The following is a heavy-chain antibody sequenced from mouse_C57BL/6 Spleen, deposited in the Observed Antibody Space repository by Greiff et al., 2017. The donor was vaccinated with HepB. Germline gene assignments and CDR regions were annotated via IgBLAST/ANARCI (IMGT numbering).Heavy chain of an antibody. Sequence: QVQLQQSGAELMKPGASVKLSCKATGYTFTGYWIEWVKQRPGHGLEWIGEILPGSGSTSYNEKFKGKATFTADTSSNTAYMQLSSLTTEDSAIYYCAIAFITTVVFDYWGQGTTLTVSS. CDR1: GYTFTGYW. CDR2: ILPGSGST. CDR3: AIAFITTVVFDY. V-gene: IGHV1-9*01. D-gene: IGHD1-1*01. J-gene: IGHJ2*01.